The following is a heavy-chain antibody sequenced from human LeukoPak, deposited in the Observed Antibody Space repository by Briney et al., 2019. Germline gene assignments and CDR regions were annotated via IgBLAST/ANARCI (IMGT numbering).Heavy chain of an antibody. CDR3: AAPGASGFVGNFWSGPLDF. D-gene: IGHD3-3*01. J-gene: IGHJ4*02. Sequence: ASVKVSCRASGYTFTSHYMHWVRQAPGQGLEWMGVINPSAGTTTYPQKFQGRVTMNRDTSTSTVYMVLSSLKSEDTAVYYCAAPGASGFVGNFWSGPLDFWGQGTLVTVSS. V-gene: IGHV1-46*01. CDR1: GYTFTSHY. CDR2: INPSAGTT.